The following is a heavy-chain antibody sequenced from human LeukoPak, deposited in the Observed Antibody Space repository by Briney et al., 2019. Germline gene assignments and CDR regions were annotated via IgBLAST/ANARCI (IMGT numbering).Heavy chain of an antibody. V-gene: IGHV3-7*04. CDR3: TRVGYIDEGIDY. J-gene: IGHJ4*02. CDR2: IKQDGSKK. Sequence: ETLSLTCTVSGGSISSSSYYWGWIRQPPGKGLEWVANIKQDGSKKSYVDSVKGRFTISRDNAKNSLYLQMNSLRAEDTAIYYCTRVGYIDEGIDYWGQGTLVTVSS. CDR1: GGSISSSSYY. D-gene: IGHD5-24*01.